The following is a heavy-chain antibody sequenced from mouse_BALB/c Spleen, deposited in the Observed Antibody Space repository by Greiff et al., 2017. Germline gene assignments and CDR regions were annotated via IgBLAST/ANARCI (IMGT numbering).Heavy chain of an antibody. D-gene: IGHD2-12*01. CDR1: GFTFSDYY. J-gene: IGHJ4*01. CDR3: ARGGYDGAMDY. V-gene: IGHV5-4*02. CDR2: ISDGGSYT. Sequence: EVKVVESGGGLVKPGGSLKLSCAASGFTFSDYYMYWVRQTPEKRLEWVATISDGGSYTYYPDSVKGRFTISRDNAKNNLYLQMSSLKSEDTAMYYCARGGYDGAMDYWGQGTSVTVSS.